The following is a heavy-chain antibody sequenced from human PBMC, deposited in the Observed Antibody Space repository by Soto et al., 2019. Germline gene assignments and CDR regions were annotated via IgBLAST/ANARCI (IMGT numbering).Heavy chain of an antibody. CDR2: INPNSGGT. Sequence: ASVKVSCKASGYTFTGYYMHWVRQAPGQGLEWMGWINPNSGGTNYAQKFQGWVTMTRDTSISTAYMELSRLRSDDTAVYYCARGVTAVAGDFDYWGQRTLVTAPQ. CDR1: GYTFTGYY. J-gene: IGHJ4*02. CDR3: ARGVTAVAGDFDY. D-gene: IGHD6-19*01. V-gene: IGHV1-2*04.